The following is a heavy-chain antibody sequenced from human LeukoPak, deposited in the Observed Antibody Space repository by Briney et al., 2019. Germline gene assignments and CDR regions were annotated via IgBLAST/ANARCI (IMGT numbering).Heavy chain of an antibody. J-gene: IGHJ3*01. Sequence: GGSLRLSCAASGISVSNDYMSWVRQAPGKGREWVSAIYADGYTRDAASVKRRFSRSRHNSKITVYLQMDNLRPEDTAVYYCARDRRGEKDFDVWGPGTMVTVSS. CDR3: ARDRRGEKDFDV. V-gene: IGHV3-53*04. CDR2: IYADGYT. CDR1: GISVSNDY.